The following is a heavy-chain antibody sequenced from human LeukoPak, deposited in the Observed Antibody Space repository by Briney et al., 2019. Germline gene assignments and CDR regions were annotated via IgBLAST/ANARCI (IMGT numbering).Heavy chain of an antibody. CDR3: ARSGYGGNTYYFDY. Sequence: GAPVKVSCKASGYTFTSYGISWVRQAPGQGLEWMGWISAYNGNTNSAQKLQGRVTMTTDTSTSTAYMELRSLRSDDTAVYYCARSGYGGNTYYFDYWGQGTLVTVSS. V-gene: IGHV1-18*01. CDR2: ISAYNGNT. CDR1: GYTFTSYG. D-gene: IGHD1-26*01. J-gene: IGHJ4*02.